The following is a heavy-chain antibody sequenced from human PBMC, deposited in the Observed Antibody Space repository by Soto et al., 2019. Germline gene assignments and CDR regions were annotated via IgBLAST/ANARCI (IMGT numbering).Heavy chain of an antibody. V-gene: IGHV1-69*13. CDR2: IIPIFGTA. Sequence: APVKVSWKASGGTFSSYAISWVRQAPGKGLEWMGGIIPIFGTANYAQKFQGRVTITADESTSTAYMELSSLRSEDTAVYYCARARCSSTSCYSFGYYGMDVWGQGTTVTVSS. CDR3: ARARCSSTSCYSFGYYGMDV. J-gene: IGHJ6*02. CDR1: GGTFSSYA. D-gene: IGHD2-2*01.